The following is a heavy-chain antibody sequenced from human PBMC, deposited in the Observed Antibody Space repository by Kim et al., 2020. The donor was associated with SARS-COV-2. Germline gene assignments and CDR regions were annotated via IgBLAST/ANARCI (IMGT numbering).Heavy chain of an antibody. J-gene: IGHJ3*02. Sequence: SVKVSCKASGGTFSSYAISWVRQAPGQGLEWMGGIIPIFGTANYAQKFQGRVTITADESTSTAYMELSSLRSEDTAVYYCARYHIVGATTGSLSSAFDIWGQGTMVTVSS. CDR2: IIPIFGTA. CDR3: ARYHIVGATTGSLSSAFDI. D-gene: IGHD1-26*01. CDR1: GGTFSSYA. V-gene: IGHV1-69*13.